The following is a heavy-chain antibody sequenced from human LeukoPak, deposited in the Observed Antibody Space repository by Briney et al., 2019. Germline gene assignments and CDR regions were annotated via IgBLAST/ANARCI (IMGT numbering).Heavy chain of an antibody. CDR1: GASISSGDYH. V-gene: IGHV4-30-2*01. J-gene: IGHJ6*03. CDR3: ARALIGYCSGGSCYYYYYMDV. Sequence: PSQTLSLTCTVSGASISSGDYHWNWIRQPPGKGLEWIGYIYHSGSTYYNPSLKSRVTISVDRSKNQFSLKLSSVTAADTAVYYCARALIGYCSGGSCYYYYYMDVWGKGTTVTVSS. D-gene: IGHD2-15*01. CDR2: IYHSGST.